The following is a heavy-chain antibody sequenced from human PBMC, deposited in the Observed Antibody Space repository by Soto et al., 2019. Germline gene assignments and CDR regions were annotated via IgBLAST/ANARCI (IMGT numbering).Heavy chain of an antibody. CDR3: ASGVLSSGWFDP. J-gene: IGHJ5*02. CDR2: IYHSGST. Sequence: ASETLSLTCAVSGGSISSSNWWSWVRQPPGKGLEWIGEIYHSGSTNYNSSLKSRVTISVDKSKKQFSMKLSSVTAADTAVYYCASGVLSSGWFDPWGQGTLVTVSS. V-gene: IGHV4-4*02. CDR1: GGSISSSNW. D-gene: IGHD6-6*01.